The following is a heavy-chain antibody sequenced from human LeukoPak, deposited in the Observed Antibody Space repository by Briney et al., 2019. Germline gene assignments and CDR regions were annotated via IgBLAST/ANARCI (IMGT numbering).Heavy chain of an antibody. CDR1: GYTFTSYD. V-gene: IGHV1-8*01. D-gene: IGHD2-15*01. CDR3: ARGGGYCSGGSCYTFDP. J-gene: IGHJ5*02. Sequence: ASVKVSCKASGYTFTSYDINWVRQATGQGLEWMVWMNPNSGNTGYAQKFQGRVTMTRNTSISTAYMELSSLRSEDTAVYYCARGGGYCSGGSCYTFDPWGQGTLVTVSS. CDR2: MNPNSGNT.